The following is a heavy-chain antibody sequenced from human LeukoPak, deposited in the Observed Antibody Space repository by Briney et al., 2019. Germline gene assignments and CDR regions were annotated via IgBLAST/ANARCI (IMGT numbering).Heavy chain of an antibody. CDR1: GFTFSSFS. Sequence: PGGSLRLSCAASGFTFSSFSMNWVRQAPGKGLEWVSYISSGSSTIYYADSVKGRFTISRDNAKNSLYPQVNSLRDEDTAVYYCARAGGLLWFGEVLESSDAFHIWGQGTMVTVSS. CDR2: ISSGSSTI. V-gene: IGHV3-48*02. D-gene: IGHD3-10*01. J-gene: IGHJ3*02. CDR3: ARAGGLLWFGEVLESSDAFHI.